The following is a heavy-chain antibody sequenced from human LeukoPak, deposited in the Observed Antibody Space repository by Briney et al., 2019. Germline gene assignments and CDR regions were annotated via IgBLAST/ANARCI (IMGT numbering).Heavy chain of an antibody. J-gene: IGHJ4*02. V-gene: IGHV4-59*13. D-gene: IGHD3-9*01. CDR2: THYSGST. CDR3: ARYDLLTGSYFEY. Sequence: SETLSLTCSVSGGSISSNYWSWIRQPPGKGLEWIGHTHYSGSTNYNPSLKSRVLISVDSSKNQFSLELTSVTAADTAVYYCARYDLLTGSYFEYWGQGTLVTVSS. CDR1: GGSISSNY.